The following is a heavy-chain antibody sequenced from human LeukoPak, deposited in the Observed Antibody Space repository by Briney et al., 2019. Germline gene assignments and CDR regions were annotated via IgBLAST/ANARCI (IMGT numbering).Heavy chain of an antibody. CDR2: IFYSGST. CDR3: ARGSSGWPGDAFDI. Sequence: SETLSLTCIVSGGSISGSSYYWGWIRQPPGKGLEWIGSIFYSGSTYYNPSLKSRVTISVDTSKNQFSLKLSSVTAADTAVYYCARGSSGWPGDAFDIWGQGTMVTVSS. D-gene: IGHD6-19*01. J-gene: IGHJ3*02. CDR1: GGSISGSSYY. V-gene: IGHV4-39*01.